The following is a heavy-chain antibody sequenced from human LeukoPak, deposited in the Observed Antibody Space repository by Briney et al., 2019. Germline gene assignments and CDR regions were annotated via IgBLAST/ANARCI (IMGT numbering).Heavy chain of an antibody. J-gene: IGHJ4*02. D-gene: IGHD3-3*01. V-gene: IGHV4-61*02. CDR1: GGSISSGSYY. Sequence: SETLSLTCTVSGGSISSGSYYWSWIRQPAGKGLEWIGRIYTSGSTNYNPSLKSRVTISVDTSKNQFSLKLSSVTAADTAVYYCARGDHYDFWSGYYFDYWGQGTLVTVSS. CDR2: IYTSGST. CDR3: ARGDHYDFWSGYYFDY.